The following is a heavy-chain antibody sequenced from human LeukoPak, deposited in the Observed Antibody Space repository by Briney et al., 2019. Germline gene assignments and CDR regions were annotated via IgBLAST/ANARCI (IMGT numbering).Heavy chain of an antibody. V-gene: IGHV4-34*01. CDR1: GGSFSGYY. J-gene: IGHJ4*02. Sequence: SETLSLTCAVYGGSFSGYYWSWIRQPPGKGLEWIGEINHSGSTNYNPSLKSRVTISVDTSKNQFSLKLSSVTAADTAVYYCASSYDYVWGSYRPPYFDYWGPGTLVTVSS. CDR3: ASSYDYVWGSYRPPYFDY. D-gene: IGHD3-16*02. CDR2: INHSGST.